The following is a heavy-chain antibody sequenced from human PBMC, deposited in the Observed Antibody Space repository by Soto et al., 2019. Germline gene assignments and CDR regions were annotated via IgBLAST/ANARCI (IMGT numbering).Heavy chain of an antibody. D-gene: IGHD3-22*01. Sequence: EVQLVETGGGLIQPGGSLRLSCAASGFTVSSNYMSWVRQAPGKGLEWVSVIYSGGSTYYADSVKGRFTISRDNSKNTLYLQMNSLRAEDTAVYYCARDGSTDGSGYYAFDYWGQGTLVTVSS. CDR2: IYSGGST. J-gene: IGHJ4*02. CDR3: ARDGSTDGSGYYAFDY. CDR1: GFTVSSNY. V-gene: IGHV3-53*02.